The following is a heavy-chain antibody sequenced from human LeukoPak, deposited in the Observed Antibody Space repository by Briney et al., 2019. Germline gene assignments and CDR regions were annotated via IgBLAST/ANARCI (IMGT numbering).Heavy chain of an antibody. D-gene: IGHD6-6*01. CDR1: GYTFTSYY. CDR3: ARESIAAVMFDP. V-gene: IGHV1-2*02. CDR2: INPNSGGT. Sequence: ASVKVSCKASGYTFTSYYMHWVRQAPGQGLEWMGWINPNSGGTNYAQKFQGRVTMTRDTSISTAYMELSRLRSDDTAVYYCARESIAAVMFDPWGQGTLVTVSS. J-gene: IGHJ5*02.